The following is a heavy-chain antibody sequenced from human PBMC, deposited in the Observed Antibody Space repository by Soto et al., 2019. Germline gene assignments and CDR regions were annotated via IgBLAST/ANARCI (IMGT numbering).Heavy chain of an antibody. Sequence: QVQLVQSGAEVKKPGYSVKVYCKASGGTFSSSAISGVRQAPGQGLEWMGGIIPIFGTANYAQKFQGRVTITADESTSTAYMELSSLSSEDTAVYYCAREHKVTTFYYWGQGTLVTVSS. V-gene: IGHV1-69*01. CDR2: IIPIFGTA. CDR3: AREHKVTTFYY. J-gene: IGHJ4*02. D-gene: IGHD4-17*01. CDR1: GGTFSSSA.